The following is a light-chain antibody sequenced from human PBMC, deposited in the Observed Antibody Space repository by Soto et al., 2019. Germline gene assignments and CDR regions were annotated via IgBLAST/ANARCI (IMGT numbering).Light chain of an antibody. V-gene: IGKV3D-15*01. CDR3: QQYHNWVT. CDR2: GAS. Sequence: EIVMTQSPGTLSVSPGERATLSCGASQSVGSNLAWYQQKPGQAPRLLIYGASTRATGIPARFSGSGSGTEFTLTISSLQSEDFAVYYCQQYHNWVTFGGGTKVE. CDR1: QSVGSN. J-gene: IGKJ4*01.